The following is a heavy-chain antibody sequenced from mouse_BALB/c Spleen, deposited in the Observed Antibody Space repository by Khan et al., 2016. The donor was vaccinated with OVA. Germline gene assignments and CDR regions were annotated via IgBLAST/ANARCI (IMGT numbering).Heavy chain of an antibody. CDR1: GYTFINYW. V-gene: IGHV1-7*01. Sequence: QVQLQQSGAELAKPGASVKMSCKASGYTFINYWILWIKQRPGQGLEWIGYINPSTGYTEYNQNFKDKATLTADKSSSTAYMQLSSLTSEDSTVYYCARRGHRWDFDYWGQGTTLTVSS. CDR3: ARRGHRWDFDY. J-gene: IGHJ2*01. D-gene: IGHD1-1*02. CDR2: INPSTGYT.